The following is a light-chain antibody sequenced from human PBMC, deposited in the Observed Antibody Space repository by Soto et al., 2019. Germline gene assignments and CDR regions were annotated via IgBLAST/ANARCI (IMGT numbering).Light chain of an antibody. CDR1: QSVSSY. V-gene: IGKV3-15*01. CDR2: GAS. Sequence: IVLTQSPATLSLSPGERATLSCRASQSVSSYLAWYQQKPGQAPRLLIYGASTRATGVPSRFSGSGSGTEFTLTISSLQPDDFATYYCQQYNSYSLTFGQGTKV. CDR3: QQYNSYSLT. J-gene: IGKJ1*01.